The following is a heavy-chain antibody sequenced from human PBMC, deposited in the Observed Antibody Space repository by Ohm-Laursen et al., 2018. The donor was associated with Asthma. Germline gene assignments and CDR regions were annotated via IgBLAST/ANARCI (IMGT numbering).Heavy chain of an antibody. Sequence: DSVKGRFTISRDNSKNTLYLQMISLRAEDTAVYYCARGQQQSVDGGIDVWGQGTTVTVSS. V-gene: IGHV3-30*07. J-gene: IGHJ6*02. D-gene: IGHD1/OR15-1a*01. CDR3: ARGQQQSVDGGIDV.